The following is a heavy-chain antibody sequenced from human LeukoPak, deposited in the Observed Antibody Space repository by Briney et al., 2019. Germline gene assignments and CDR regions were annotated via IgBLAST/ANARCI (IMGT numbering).Heavy chain of an antibody. Sequence: PGGSLRLSCAASGFTFSSYAMHWVRQAPGKGLEWVAVISYDGSNKYYADSVKGRFTISRDNSKNTLYLQMNSLRAEDTAVYYCASKLMYSSGWYGPPGYWGQGTLVTVSS. CDR2: ISYDGSNK. V-gene: IGHV3-30*01. CDR1: GFTFSSYA. D-gene: IGHD6-19*01. J-gene: IGHJ4*02. CDR3: ASKLMYSSGWYGPPGY.